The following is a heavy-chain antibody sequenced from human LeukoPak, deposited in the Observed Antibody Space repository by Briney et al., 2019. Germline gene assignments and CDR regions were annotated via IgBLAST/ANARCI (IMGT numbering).Heavy chain of an antibody. J-gene: IGHJ5*02. Sequence: GGSLRLSCAASGFTLDDYAMHWVRQAPGKGLEWVSLISGDGGSTYYADSVKGRFTISRDNSKNSLYLQMNSLRTEDTALYYCAKDPGNGYDFWSGYSDNWFDPWGQGTLVTVSS. CDR3: AKDPGNGYDFWSGYSDNWFDP. D-gene: IGHD3-3*01. CDR1: GFTLDDYA. V-gene: IGHV3-43*02. CDR2: ISGDGGST.